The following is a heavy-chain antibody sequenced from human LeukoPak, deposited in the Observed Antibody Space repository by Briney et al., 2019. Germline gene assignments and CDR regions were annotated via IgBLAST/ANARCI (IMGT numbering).Heavy chain of an antibody. Sequence: GGSLRLSCAASGFTLSGFSMSWVRQAPGKGLEWVANIKQDGSEKYYVDSVKGRFTISRDNAKNSLYLQMNSLRAEDTAVYYCARIGYYDSSGYLASDYWGQGTLVTVSS. CDR1: GFTLSGFS. D-gene: IGHD3-22*01. CDR2: IKQDGSEK. J-gene: IGHJ4*02. CDR3: ARIGYYDSSGYLASDY. V-gene: IGHV3-7*01.